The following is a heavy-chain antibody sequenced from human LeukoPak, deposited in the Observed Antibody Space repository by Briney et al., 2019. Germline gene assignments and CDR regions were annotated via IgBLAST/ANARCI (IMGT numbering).Heavy chain of an antibody. J-gene: IGHJ4*02. CDR1: GGTFSSYA. V-gene: IGHV1-69*05. CDR3: AATRRSGYVIFDY. CDR2: IIPIFGTA. Sequence: SVKVSCKASGGTFSSYAISWVRQAPGQGLEWMGGIIPIFGTANYAQKLQGRVTMTTDTSTSTAYMELRSLRSDDTAVYYCAATRRSGYVIFDYWGQGTLVTVSS. D-gene: IGHD5-12*01.